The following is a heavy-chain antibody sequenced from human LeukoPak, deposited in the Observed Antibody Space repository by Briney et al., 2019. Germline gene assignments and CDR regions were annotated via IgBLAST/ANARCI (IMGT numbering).Heavy chain of an antibody. CDR1: GYSFTSYW. V-gene: IGHV5-51*01. Sequence: GESLKISCKGSGYSFTSYWIGWVRQMPGKGLEWMGIIYPGDSDTRYSPSFQGQVTISADKSISTAYLQWSSLKASDTAMYYCARHSWGSGSYYNGNFDYWGQGTLVTVSS. D-gene: IGHD3-10*01. CDR3: ARHSWGSGSYYNGNFDY. J-gene: IGHJ4*02. CDR2: IYPGDSDT.